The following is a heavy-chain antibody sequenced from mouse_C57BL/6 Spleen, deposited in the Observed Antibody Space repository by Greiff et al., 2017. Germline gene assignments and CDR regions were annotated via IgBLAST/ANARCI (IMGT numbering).Heavy chain of an antibody. CDR3: ARETVVAHFDY. J-gene: IGHJ2*01. V-gene: IGHV3-6*01. CDR2: ISYDGSN. Sequence: EVQLQESGPGLVKPSQSLSLTCSVTGYSITSGYYWNWIRQFPGNKLEWMGYISYDGSNNYNPSLKNRISITRDTSKNQFFLKLNSVTTEDTATYYCARETVVAHFDYWGQGTTLTVSS. D-gene: IGHD1-1*01. CDR1: GYSITSGYY.